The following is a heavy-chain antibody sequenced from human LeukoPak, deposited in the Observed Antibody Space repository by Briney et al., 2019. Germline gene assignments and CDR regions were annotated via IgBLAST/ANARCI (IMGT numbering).Heavy chain of an antibody. Sequence: SETLSLTCTVSGYSITSGYYWGWIRQPPGKGLEWIGSIYYSGSTCYNPSLKSRVTISVDTSKNQFSLKLSSVTAADTAVYYCARGRYFDWLFIGWFDPWGQGTLVTVSS. V-gene: IGHV4-38-2*02. D-gene: IGHD3-9*01. CDR1: GYSITSGYY. CDR2: IYYSGST. J-gene: IGHJ5*02. CDR3: ARGRYFDWLFIGWFDP.